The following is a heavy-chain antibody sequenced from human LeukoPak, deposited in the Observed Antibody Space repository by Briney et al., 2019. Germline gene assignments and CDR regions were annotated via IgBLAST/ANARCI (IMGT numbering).Heavy chain of an antibody. D-gene: IGHD3-22*01. CDR2: INHSGST. Sequence: SETLSLTCAVYGGSFSGYYWSWIRQPPGKGLEWIGEINHSGSTNYNPSLKSRVTISVDTSKNQFSLKLSSVTAADTAVYYCGLYYYDSSGYYYDYWGQGTLVTVSS. V-gene: IGHV4-34*01. CDR1: GGSFSGYY. CDR3: GLYYYDSSGYYYDY. J-gene: IGHJ4*02.